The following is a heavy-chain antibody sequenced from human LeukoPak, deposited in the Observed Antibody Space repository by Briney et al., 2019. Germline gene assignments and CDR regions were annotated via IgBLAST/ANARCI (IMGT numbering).Heavy chain of an antibody. CDR2: INPRGGST. V-gene: IGHV1-46*01. CDR1: GYTFTTYY. Sequence: ASVKVSCKASGYTFTTYYMYWVRQAPGQGLEWMGRINPRGGSTIYAQKFQGRVTMTRDTSTTTLYMELSSLRSEDTAVYYCARETYGANSGATDYWGQGTLVTVSS. CDR3: ARETYGANSGATDY. J-gene: IGHJ4*02. D-gene: IGHD4-23*01.